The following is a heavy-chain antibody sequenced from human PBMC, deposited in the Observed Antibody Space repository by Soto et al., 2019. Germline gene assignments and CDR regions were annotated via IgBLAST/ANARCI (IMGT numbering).Heavy chain of an antibody. J-gene: IGHJ6*02. V-gene: IGHV3-23*01. CDR3: AKSDYYDTSGYSPQGMDV. Sequence: GGSLRLSCAASGFTFSSYAMSWVRQAPGKGLEWVSAIGGSGGSTYYADSVKGRFTISRDNSKNTLYLQMNSLRAEDTAVYYCAKSDYYDTSGYSPQGMDVWGQGTTVTVSS. CDR2: IGGSGGST. D-gene: IGHD3-22*01. CDR1: GFTFSSYA.